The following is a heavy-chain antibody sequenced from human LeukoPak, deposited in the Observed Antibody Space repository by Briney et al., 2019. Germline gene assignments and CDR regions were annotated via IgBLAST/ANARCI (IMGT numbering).Heavy chain of an antibody. D-gene: IGHD2-21*02. CDR2: ISGGATDV. J-gene: IGHJ4*02. CDR3: ASDMVTKHNY. V-gene: IGHV3-23*01. CDR1: GFPFSSHA. Sequence: GGSLRLSCVASGFPFSSHAMSWVRQAPGKGLEWVSGISGGATDVRYADSVKGRFTISRDNSKNTVDLQMNSLRVEDTALYYCASDMVTKHNYWGQGTLVTVSS.